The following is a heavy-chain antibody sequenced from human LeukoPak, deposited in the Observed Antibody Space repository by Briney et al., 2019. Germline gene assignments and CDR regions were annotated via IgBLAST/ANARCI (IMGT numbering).Heavy chain of an antibody. CDR1: GDSVSSNSVA. V-gene: IGHV6-1*01. J-gene: IGHJ4*02. D-gene: IGHD2-15*01. Sequence: SQTLSLTCAISGDSVSSNSVAWNWNRQSPSRGLEWLGRTYYRSKWYNDYAVSVKGRITINPDTSKNQFSLQLNSVTPEDTAVYYCARDHCSGGSCHWRFDYWGQGTLVTVSS. CDR2: TYYRSKWYN. CDR3: ARDHCSGGSCHWRFDY.